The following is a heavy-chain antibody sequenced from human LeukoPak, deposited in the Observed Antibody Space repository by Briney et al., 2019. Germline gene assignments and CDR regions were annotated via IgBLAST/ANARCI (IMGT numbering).Heavy chain of an antibody. J-gene: IGHJ4*02. CDR3: TRGQRSPSGHTREAYYFDH. Sequence: PGGSLRLSCAASGFTFSTYDMHWVRQAPGKGLEWVSAIGSDGDRYYAGSVRGRFTISRENVKNSLYLQMNSVRAGDTAVYYCTRGQRSPSGHTREAYYFDHWGQGTLVIVSS. CDR2: IGSDGDR. D-gene: IGHD2-2*01. V-gene: IGHV3-13*04. CDR1: GFTFSTYD.